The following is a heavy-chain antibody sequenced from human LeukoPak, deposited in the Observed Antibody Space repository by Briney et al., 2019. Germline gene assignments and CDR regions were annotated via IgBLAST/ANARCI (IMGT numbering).Heavy chain of an antibody. CDR2: IIPIFGTA. D-gene: IGHD4-23*01. Sequence: SVKVSCKASGGTFSSYAISWVRQAPGQGLEWMGGIIPIFGTAKYAQKSQGRVTVTADESTSTAYMELSSLRSEDTAVYYCAREGYGGNSGIYDYWGQGTLVTVSS. CDR3: AREGYGGNSGIYDY. J-gene: IGHJ4*02. V-gene: IGHV1-69*13. CDR1: GGTFSSYA.